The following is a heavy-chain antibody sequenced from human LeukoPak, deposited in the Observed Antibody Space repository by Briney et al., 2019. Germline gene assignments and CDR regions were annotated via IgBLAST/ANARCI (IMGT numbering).Heavy chain of an antibody. D-gene: IGHD6-19*01. CDR2: IYTSGST. Sequence: SETLSLTCTVSGGSISSYYWSWIRQPAGKGLEWIGRIYTSGSTNYNPSLKSRATMSVDTSKNQFSLKLSSVTAADTAVYYCARKAVAGTYFDYWGQGTLVTVSS. J-gene: IGHJ4*02. CDR1: GGSISSYY. V-gene: IGHV4-4*07. CDR3: ARKAVAGTYFDY.